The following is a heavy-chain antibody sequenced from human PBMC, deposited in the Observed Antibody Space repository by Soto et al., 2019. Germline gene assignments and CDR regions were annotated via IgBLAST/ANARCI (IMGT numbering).Heavy chain of an antibody. D-gene: IGHD2-2*01. CDR3: ARAGPATCSCTGCYAYSQDV. CDR1: GITFSSLG. Sequence: GGSLRLSCAASGITFSSLGMSWVRQAPGKGLEWVSFISISGSNTSYADSVRGRFTISRDNAKNTLYLQMNSLRAEDTAVYYCARAGPATCSCTGCYAYSQDVWGKGTTVTVSS. V-gene: IGHV3-21*01. J-gene: IGHJ6*04. CDR2: ISISGSNT.